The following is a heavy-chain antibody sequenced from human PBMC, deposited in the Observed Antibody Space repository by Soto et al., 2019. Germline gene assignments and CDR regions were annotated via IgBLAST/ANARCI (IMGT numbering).Heavy chain of an antibody. V-gene: IGHV3-21*01. J-gene: IGHJ3*02. Sequence: GGSLRLSCAASGFTFSSYSMNWVRQAPGKGLEWVSSISSSSSYIYYADSVKGRFTISRDNAKNSLFLQMNSLRAEDTAVYYCARVGGTTYYDFWSYDAFDIWGQGTMVTVSS. D-gene: IGHD3-3*01. CDR3: ARVGGTTYYDFWSYDAFDI. CDR1: GFTFSSYS. CDR2: ISSSSSYI.